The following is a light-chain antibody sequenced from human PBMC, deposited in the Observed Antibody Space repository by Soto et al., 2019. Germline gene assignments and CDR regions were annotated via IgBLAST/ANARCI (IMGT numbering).Light chain of an antibody. CDR1: QSISSY. CDR2: AAS. CDR3: QQSYSTRVT. V-gene: IGKV1-39*01. Sequence: DIQMTQSPSSLSASVGDRVTITCRASQSISSYLNWYQQKPGKAPKLLIYAASSLQSGVPSRFSGSGSGTDFTLTISSLQPEDFATYYCQQSYSTRVTFGQGTKVDI. J-gene: IGKJ2*01.